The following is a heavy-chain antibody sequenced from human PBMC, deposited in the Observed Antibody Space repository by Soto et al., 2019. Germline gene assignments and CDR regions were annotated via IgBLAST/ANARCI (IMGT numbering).Heavy chain of an antibody. CDR2: IYYSGST. J-gene: IGHJ6*02. D-gene: IGHD2-2*01. Sequence: PSDTLSLTCTVSGGSISSVGYYWIWILQHPGKGLEWIGYIYYSGSTYYNPSLKSRVTISVDTSKNQFSLKLSSVTAADTAVYYCAREGLGYCSSTSCPRGMDVWGQGNTVTVSS. V-gene: IGHV4-31*03. CDR1: GGSISSVGYY. CDR3: AREGLGYCSSTSCPRGMDV.